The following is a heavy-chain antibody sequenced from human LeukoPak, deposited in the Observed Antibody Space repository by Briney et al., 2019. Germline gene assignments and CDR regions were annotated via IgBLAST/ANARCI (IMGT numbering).Heavy chain of an antibody. CDR3: ARQTGFFDY. CDR1: GDSVSSNSAA. Sequence: QTLSLTCAISGDSVSSNSAAWNWIRPSPSRGLEWLGRTYYRSKWYNDYAISVKSRITINPDTSKNQFSLQLNSVTPEDTAVYYCARQTGFFDYWGQGTLVTVSS. V-gene: IGHV6-1*01. J-gene: IGHJ4*02. CDR2: TYYRSKWYN.